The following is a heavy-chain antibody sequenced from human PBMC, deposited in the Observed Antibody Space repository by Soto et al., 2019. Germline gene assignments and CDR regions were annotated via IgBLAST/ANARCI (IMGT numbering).Heavy chain of an antibody. CDR3: ARVNVTLDH. V-gene: IGHV4-39*01. J-gene: IGHJ4*02. CDR2: IHYGGNA. Sequence: PSETLSLTCTVSGGSINTYNLFWAWVRQPPGKGLEWIASIHYGGNAYYSPSLSTRATISRDTSKNRVSLELTSVTAADTAVYYCARVNVTLDHWGQGTLVTVSS. CDR1: GGSINTYNLF. D-gene: IGHD2-21*02.